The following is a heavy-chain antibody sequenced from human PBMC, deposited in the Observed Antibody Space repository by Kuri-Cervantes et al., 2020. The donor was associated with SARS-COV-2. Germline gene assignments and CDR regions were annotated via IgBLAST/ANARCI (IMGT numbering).Heavy chain of an antibody. D-gene: IGHD1-7*01. CDR3: ARGWDLNYYYYYGMDV. CDR2: MNPNSGNT. J-gene: IGHJ6*02. V-gene: IGHV1-8*01. Sequence: ASVKVSCKASGYTFTSYEINWVRQATGQGLEWMGLMNPNSGNTGYAQKFQGRVTMTRNTSIRTAYMELSSLRADDTAVYYCARGWDLNYYYYYGMDVWGQGTMVTVSS. CDR1: GYTFTSYE.